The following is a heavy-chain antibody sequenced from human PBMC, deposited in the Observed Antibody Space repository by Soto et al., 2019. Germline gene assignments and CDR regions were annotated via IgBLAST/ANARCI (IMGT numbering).Heavy chain of an antibody. J-gene: IGHJ3*02. V-gene: IGHV1-18*01. CDR3: ARDSTRAYDGAYYSHTDAFEI. D-gene: IGHD3-22*01. Sequence: QAHLAQSGAEVKQPGASVKVSCKASGYTFTNYAISWVRQAPGEGLEWVGWISTYNDKKNYAQKFQDRVSMTTDKSTSTAYMELRSLTSDETAMYYCARDSTRAYDGAYYSHTDAFEIWGQGTMVTVSS. CDR1: GYTFTNYA. CDR2: ISTYNDKK.